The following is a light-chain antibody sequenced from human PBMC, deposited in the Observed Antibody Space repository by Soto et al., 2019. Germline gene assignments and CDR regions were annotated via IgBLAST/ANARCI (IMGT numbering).Light chain of an antibody. CDR2: AAS. Sequence: DIQMTQTPPSLSASVGDRVTITCRASQAISKYLAWYQQKPGKVPKLLIYAASTLQSGVPSRFSGSGSGTDFTLTISSLQPEDVATYYCQKYDSASLFTFGPGTRVDVK. CDR3: QKYDSASLFT. J-gene: IGKJ3*01. CDR1: QAISKY. V-gene: IGKV1-27*01.